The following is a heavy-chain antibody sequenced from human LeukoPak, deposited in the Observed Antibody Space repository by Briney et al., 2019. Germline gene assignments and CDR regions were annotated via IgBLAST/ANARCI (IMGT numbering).Heavy chain of an antibody. CDR3: ARDAQRGFDYSNSLQY. Sequence: GGSLRLSCAASGFIFSHYGMHWVRQAPGKGLEWVAVIWSDGTNRYYADSVKGRFSINRDDTQKRVFLQMDSLRAEDTAVYYCARDAQRGFDYSNSLQYWGQGALVTVSS. CDR2: IWSDGTNR. D-gene: IGHD4-11*01. J-gene: IGHJ4*02. CDR1: GFIFSHYG. V-gene: IGHV3-33*01.